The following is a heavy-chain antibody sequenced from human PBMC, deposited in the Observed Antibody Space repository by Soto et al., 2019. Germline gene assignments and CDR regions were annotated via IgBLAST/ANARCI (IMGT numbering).Heavy chain of an antibody. Sequence: EVQLVESGGGLVQPGRSRRLSCAASGFTFDDYAMHWVRQAPGKGLEWVSGISWNSGSIGYADSVKGRFTISRDNAKNSLYLQMNSLRAEDTALYYCAKGYYGSGSRYYFDYWGQGTLVTVSS. D-gene: IGHD3-10*01. CDR2: ISWNSGSI. CDR1: GFTFDDYA. V-gene: IGHV3-9*01. CDR3: AKGYYGSGSRYYFDY. J-gene: IGHJ4*02.